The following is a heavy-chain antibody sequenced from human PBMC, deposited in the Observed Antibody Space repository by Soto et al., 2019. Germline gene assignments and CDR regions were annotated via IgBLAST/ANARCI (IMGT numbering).Heavy chain of an antibody. CDR3: AKDSYSSGWYL. Sequence: SGFTFSSYGMHLVRQAPGKGLEWVAVISYDGSNKYYADSVKGRFTISRDNSKNTLYLQMNSLRAEDTAVYYCAKDSYSSGWYLWGQGTLVTVSS. V-gene: IGHV3-30*18. CDR1: GFTFSSYG. D-gene: IGHD6-19*01. CDR2: ISYDGSNK. J-gene: IGHJ4*02.